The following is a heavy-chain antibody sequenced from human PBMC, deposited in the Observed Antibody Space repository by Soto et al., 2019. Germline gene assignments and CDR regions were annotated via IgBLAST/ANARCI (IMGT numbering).Heavy chain of an antibody. CDR3: AKEDRSYYRRNPNWFDP. Sequence: GGSLRLSCAASGFTFSSYAMSWVRQAPGKGLEWVSAISGSGGSTYYADSVKGWFTISRDNSKNTLYLQMNSLRAEDTAVYYCAKEDRSYYRRNPNWFDPWGQGTLVTVSS. J-gene: IGHJ5*02. CDR1: GFTFSSYA. V-gene: IGHV3-23*01. D-gene: IGHD3-10*01. CDR2: ISGSGGST.